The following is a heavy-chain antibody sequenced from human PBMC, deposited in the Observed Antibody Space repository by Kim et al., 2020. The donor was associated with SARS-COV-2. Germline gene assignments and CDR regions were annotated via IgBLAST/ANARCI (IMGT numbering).Heavy chain of an antibody. D-gene: IGHD5-12*01. CDR1: GFTFSSYE. V-gene: IGHV3-48*03. CDR2: ISSSGRTI. Sequence: GGSLRLSCAASGFTFSSYEMNWVRQAPGKGLEWVSYISSSGRTIYYADSVKGRFTITRDNAKNSQYLQMNSLRAENTAVYYYARDPGYSGYYLTAFVSWGQGTMVTVSS. CDR3: ARDPGYSGYYLTAFVS. J-gene: IGHJ3*02.